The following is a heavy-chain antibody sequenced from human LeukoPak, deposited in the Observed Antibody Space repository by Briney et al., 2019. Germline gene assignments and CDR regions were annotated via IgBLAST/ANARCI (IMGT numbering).Heavy chain of an antibody. J-gene: IGHJ4*02. CDR3: ARGRISNWGFEGTLFDA. CDR1: GGSLNSYY. D-gene: IGHD7-27*01. Sequence: SETLSLTCTVSGGSLNSYYWSRIRQPPGKGLEWIGFITHSGGTDFDSSLGGRATISVDTSKNQFSLRLTSMTAADTAVYFCARGRISNWGFEGTLFDAWGQGVLVTVSS. V-gene: IGHV4-59*01. CDR2: ITHSGGT.